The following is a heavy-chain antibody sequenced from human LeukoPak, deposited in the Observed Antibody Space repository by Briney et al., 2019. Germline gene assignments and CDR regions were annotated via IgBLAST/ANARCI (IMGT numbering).Heavy chain of an antibody. CDR2: TNTNTGNP. CDR1: GYTFTSYT. J-gene: IGHJ5*02. V-gene: IGHV7-4-1*02. D-gene: IGHD2-15*01. CDR3: ARDASYCSGVSCYSYWFDP. Sequence: ASVKVSCKASGYTFTSYTMNWVRQAPGQGLEWMGWTNTNTGNPTYAQGFTGRFVFSLDTSVSTAYLQISSLKPEDTAVYYCARDASYCSGVSCYSYWFDPWGQGTLVTVSS.